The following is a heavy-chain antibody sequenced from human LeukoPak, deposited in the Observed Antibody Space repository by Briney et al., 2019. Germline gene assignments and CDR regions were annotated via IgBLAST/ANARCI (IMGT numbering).Heavy chain of an antibody. Sequence: GGSLRLSCAASGFTFSSYEMNWVRQAPGKGLEWVSYISRSGSTRKYADSVKGRFTISRDNAQNSLYLEMNSLRAEDTAVYYCAREIVSAVAGNFDYWGQGTLVTVSS. CDR3: AREIVSAVAGNFDY. J-gene: IGHJ4*02. V-gene: IGHV3-48*03. CDR2: ISRSGSTR. D-gene: IGHD6-19*01. CDR1: GFTFSSYE.